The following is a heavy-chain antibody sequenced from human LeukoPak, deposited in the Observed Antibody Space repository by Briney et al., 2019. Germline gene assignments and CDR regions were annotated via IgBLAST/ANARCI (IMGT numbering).Heavy chain of an antibody. CDR2: IRSKANSYAT. V-gene: IGHV3-73*01. CDR1: GFTFSGSA. D-gene: IGHD3-10*01. Sequence: GGSLKLSCAASGFTFSGSAVHWVRQASGKGLEWVGRIRSKANSYATAYAASVKGGFTISRDDSKNTAYLQMNSLKTEDTAVYYCTTTGFRELVVYWGQGTLVTVSS. J-gene: IGHJ4*02. CDR3: TTTGFRELVVY.